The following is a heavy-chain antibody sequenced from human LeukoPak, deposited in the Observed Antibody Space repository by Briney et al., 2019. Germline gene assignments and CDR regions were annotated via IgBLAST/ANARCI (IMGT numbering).Heavy chain of an antibody. CDR2: TCINGHNI. CDR1: GFIFTTSG. Sequence: GGPLRLSCAASGFIFTTSGMNWLREPRGKGLEWLAFTCINGHNIYYADSVKGRLTVSSDNAKNLLYLQMNRLRDAETAIYYSSRAQWVIRQIGHYWGQGTLVTVSS. V-gene: IGHV3-48*02. CDR3: SRAQWVIRQIGHY. D-gene: IGHD3-22*01. J-gene: IGHJ4*02.